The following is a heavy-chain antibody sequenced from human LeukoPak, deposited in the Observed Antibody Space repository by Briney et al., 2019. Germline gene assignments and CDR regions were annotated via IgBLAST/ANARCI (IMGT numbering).Heavy chain of an antibody. D-gene: IGHD5-18*01. CDR2: ISYTVTT. V-gene: IGHV4-59*08. CDR1: GGSISTYY. J-gene: IGHJ3*02. Sequence: SETLSLTCTVSGGSISTYYWSWIRQPPGKGLEWIGYISYTVTTNYNPSLKSRVTISVDTSKNQFSLKLSSVTAADTAVYYCARRGTAMVSDAFDIWGQGTMVTVSS. CDR3: ARRGTAMVSDAFDI.